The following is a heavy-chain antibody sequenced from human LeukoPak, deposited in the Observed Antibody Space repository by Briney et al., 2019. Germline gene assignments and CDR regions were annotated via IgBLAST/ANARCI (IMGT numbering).Heavy chain of an antibody. J-gene: IGHJ4*01. CDR1: GYTFTNYW. V-gene: IGHV5-51*01. Sequence: GQSLPCSSKGSGYTFTNYWIAWVRQMPGKGLEGVGIISPGDSNTRNSPPFQGQVTISADKSISTAYLQWSSLKASDTAMYYCARGYRRSWYNWGPGNLCSVSS. CDR3: ARGYRRSWYN. D-gene: IGHD6-13*01. CDR2: ISPGDSNT.